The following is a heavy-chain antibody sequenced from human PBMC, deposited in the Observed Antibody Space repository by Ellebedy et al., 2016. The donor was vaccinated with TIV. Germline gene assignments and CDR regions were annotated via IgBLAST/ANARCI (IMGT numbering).Heavy chain of an antibody. J-gene: IGHJ4*02. D-gene: IGHD5-18*01. V-gene: IGHV1-3*01. CDR2: INLGIGDT. Sequence: AASVKVSCKASGYTFTDFDINWARQATGQGLEWMGWINLGIGDTRYSQNFQGRLTITSDASASTVYMELSSLRSGDTAVYFCARGYSYEFDYWGQGTLVTVSS. CDR1: GYTFTDFD. CDR3: ARGYSYEFDY.